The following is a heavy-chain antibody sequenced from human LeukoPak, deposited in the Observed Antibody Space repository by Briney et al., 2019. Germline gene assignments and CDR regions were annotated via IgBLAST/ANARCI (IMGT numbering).Heavy chain of an antibody. D-gene: IGHD2-2*02. CDR2: IYPGDSDT. V-gene: IGHV5-51*01. Sequence: GESLKISCKGSGYSFTSYWIGWVRQMPGKGLEWMGIIYPGDSDTRYSPSFQGQVTISADKSISTAYLQWSSLKASDTAMYYCATSTYCSSTSCYKYYYYMGVWGKGTTVTVSS. J-gene: IGHJ6*03. CDR1: GYSFTSYW. CDR3: ATSTYCSSTSCYKYYYYMGV.